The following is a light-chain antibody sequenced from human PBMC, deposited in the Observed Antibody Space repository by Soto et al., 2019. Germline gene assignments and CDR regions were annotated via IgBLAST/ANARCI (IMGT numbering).Light chain of an antibody. CDR3: HQYYSLPLT. CDR1: QAVLYSTNNKNY. V-gene: IGKV4-1*01. Sequence: DLLLTRSPDFLAVSLGSRATLXCPSIQAVLYSTNNKNYLAWYQKKRRQPPKLLISWASTRESGVPDRFSGSGSGTDFTLTISSLQAEDVAVYYCHQYYSLPLTFGGGTKVDIK. J-gene: IGKJ4*01. CDR2: WAS.